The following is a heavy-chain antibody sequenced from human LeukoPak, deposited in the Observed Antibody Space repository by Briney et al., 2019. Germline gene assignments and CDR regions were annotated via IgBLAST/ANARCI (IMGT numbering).Heavy chain of an antibody. D-gene: IGHD3-10*01. J-gene: IGHJ6*03. CDR3: ARDSRDPFVRSYYYIDV. CDR1: GFTFSDYY. V-gene: IGHV3-11*04. Sequence: GGSLRLSCAASGFTFSDYYMSWIRQAPGKGLEWVSYISSSGSTIYYADSVKGRFTISRDNAKNSLYLQMNSLRADDTAVYYCARDSRDPFVRSYYYIDVWGKGTTVTVSS. CDR2: ISSSGSTI.